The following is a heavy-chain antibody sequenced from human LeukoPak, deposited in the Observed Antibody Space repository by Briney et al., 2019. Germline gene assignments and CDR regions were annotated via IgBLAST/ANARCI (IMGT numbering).Heavy chain of an antibody. CDR2: SYYSGST. CDR1: GGSISSSSYY. CDR3: ARNVQGGGYSSSWYTFDY. V-gene: IGHV4-39*01. D-gene: IGHD6-13*01. J-gene: IGHJ4*02. Sequence: SETLSLTCTVSGGSISSSSYYWGWIRQPPGKGLEWIGSSYYSGSTYYNPSLKSRVTISVDTSKNQFSLKLSSVTAADTAVYYCARNVQGGGYSSSWYTFDYWGQGTLVTVSS.